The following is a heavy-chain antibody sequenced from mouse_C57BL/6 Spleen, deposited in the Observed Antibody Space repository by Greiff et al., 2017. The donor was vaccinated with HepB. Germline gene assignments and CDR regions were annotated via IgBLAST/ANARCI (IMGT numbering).Heavy chain of an antibody. CDR3: ARGTELGAWFAY. V-gene: IGHV5-17*01. J-gene: IGHJ3*01. CDR1: GFTFSDYG. CDR2: ISSGSSTI. Sequence: DVMLVESGGGLVKPGGSLKLSCAASGFTFSDYGMHWVRQAPEKGLEWVAYISSGSSTIYYADTVKGRFTISRDNAKNTLFLQMTSLRSEDTAMYYCARGTELGAWFAYWGQGTLVTVSA. D-gene: IGHD4-1*01.